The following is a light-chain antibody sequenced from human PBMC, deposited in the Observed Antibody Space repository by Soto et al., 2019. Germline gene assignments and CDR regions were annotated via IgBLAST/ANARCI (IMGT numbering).Light chain of an antibody. V-gene: IGKV3-15*01. Sequence: EIVLTQSPGTLSLSPGERATLSCRASQSVSSNLAWYQQKPGQAPRLLIYGASTRATGVPARFSGSGSGTEFTLTISTPQSEDFAVYYCQQYDNWPPLTFGGGTKVDIK. CDR3: QQYDNWPPLT. J-gene: IGKJ4*01. CDR1: QSVSSN. CDR2: GAS.